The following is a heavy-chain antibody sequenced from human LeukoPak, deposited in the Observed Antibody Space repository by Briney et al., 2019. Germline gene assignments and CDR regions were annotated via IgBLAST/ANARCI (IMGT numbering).Heavy chain of an antibody. CDR1: GGTFSSYA. D-gene: IGHD4-11*01. V-gene: IGHV1-69*04. CDR3: ARGDDYSNYYFDY. Sequence: SVKVSCKASGGTFSSYAISWVRQAPGQGLEWMGRIIPIFGIANYAQKFRGRVTITADKSTSTAYMELSSLRSEDTAVYYCARGDDYSNYYFDYWGQGTLVTVSS. J-gene: IGHJ4*02. CDR2: IIPIFGIA.